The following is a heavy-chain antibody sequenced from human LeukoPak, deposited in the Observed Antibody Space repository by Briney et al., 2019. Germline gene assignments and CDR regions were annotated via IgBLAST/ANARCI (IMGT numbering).Heavy chain of an antibody. CDR1: GYTFTGYY. CDR2: INHNSGGT. D-gene: IGHD3-22*01. V-gene: IGHV1-2*02. Sequence: GASVKVSCKASGYTFTGYYMHWVRQAPGQGLEWMGWINHNSGGTNYAQKFQGRVTMTRDTSISTAYMELSRLRSDDTAVYYCASANPDYYDSSGYYSLAYWGQGTLVTVSS. CDR3: ASANPDYYDSSGYYSLAY. J-gene: IGHJ4*02.